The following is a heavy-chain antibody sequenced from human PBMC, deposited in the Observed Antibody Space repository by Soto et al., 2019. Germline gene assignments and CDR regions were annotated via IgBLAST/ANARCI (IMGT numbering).Heavy chain of an antibody. Sequence: SVKVSCKASGGSFTNHALSWVRQAPGQGPEWMGGIIPISGTTNYAQKFQGRVTITADESMTTAYMELSSLRYDDTAIYYCAWGSDRSGIYLCDYWGQGTLVTVS. CDR3: AWGSDRSGIYLCDY. J-gene: IGHJ4*02. V-gene: IGHV1-69*13. CDR2: IIPISGTT. D-gene: IGHD3-22*01. CDR1: GGSFTNHA.